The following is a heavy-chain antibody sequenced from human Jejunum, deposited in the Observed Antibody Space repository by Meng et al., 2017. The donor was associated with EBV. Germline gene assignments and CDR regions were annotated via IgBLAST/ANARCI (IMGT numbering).Heavy chain of an antibody. CDR3: AAGTTTTTKYNWLDP. V-gene: IGHV3-21*01. D-gene: IGHD1-1*01. CDR1: DFTFDEYT. J-gene: IGHJ5*02. Sequence: GQLVESGGGLVQPGGSLRLSCIGPDFTFDEYTMNWVRQAPGKGLQWVSSISGNGGHIDYADSVKGRFTISRDNAKKSLFLQMNSLRVDDTAVYYCAAGTTTTTKYNWLDPWGLGTLVTVSS. CDR2: ISGNGGHI.